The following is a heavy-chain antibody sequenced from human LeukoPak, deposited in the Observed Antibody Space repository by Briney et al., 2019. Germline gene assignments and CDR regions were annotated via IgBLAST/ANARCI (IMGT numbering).Heavy chain of an antibody. CDR2: VHLDVRT. D-gene: IGHD3-3*01. J-gene: IGHJ4*02. CDR3: AREGGFYRPLAY. CDR1: GGSLTITNW. Sequence: TSETLSLTCDESGGSLTITNWWTWVRQPPGRGLEWIGEVHLDVRTNYNPSLKSRLIMSADLPENHISLKLTTATAADTALYYCAREGGFYRPLAYSGQGTLVTVSS. V-gene: IGHV4-4*02.